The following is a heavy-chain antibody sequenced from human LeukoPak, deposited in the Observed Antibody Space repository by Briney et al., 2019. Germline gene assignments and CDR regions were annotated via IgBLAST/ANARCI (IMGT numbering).Heavy chain of an antibody. V-gene: IGHV4-4*09. J-gene: IGHJ4*02. Sequence: ASETLSLTCTVSGGSISSYYWSWIRQPPGKGLEWIGYIYTSGSTNYNPSLKSRFTISVDTSKNQFSLKLSSVTAADTVLYCCTRRAGIWEYYFDYWGQGTLVTVSS. D-gene: IGHD6-13*01. CDR1: GGSISSYY. CDR3: TRRAGIWEYYFDY. CDR2: IYTSGST.